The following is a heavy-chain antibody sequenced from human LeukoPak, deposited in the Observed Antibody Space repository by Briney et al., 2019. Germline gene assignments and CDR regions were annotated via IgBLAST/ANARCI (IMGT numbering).Heavy chain of an antibody. V-gene: IGHV4-39*01. CDR2: IYYSGST. Sequence: KPSETLSLTCTVSGGSISSSSYYWGWIRQPPGKGLEWIGSIYYSGSTYYNPSLKSRVTISVDTSKNQFSLKLNSVTAADTAVYYCAALGVRFPWGQGTLVTVSS. CDR3: AALGVRFP. D-gene: IGHD3-16*01. CDR1: GGSISSSSYY. J-gene: IGHJ5*02.